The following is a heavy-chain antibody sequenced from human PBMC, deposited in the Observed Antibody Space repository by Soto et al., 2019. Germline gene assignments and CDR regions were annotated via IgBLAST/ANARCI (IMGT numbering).Heavy chain of an antibody. Sequence: GGSLRLSCVTSGFSFSNSGMSWVRQAPGKGLDWVSGISGNGRNTYYTDSVKGRFLVSRDNSGNTLFLQMNSLRAEDTAIYFCAKNGLSNSPSAIDSWGQGTLVTVSS. J-gene: IGHJ4*02. V-gene: IGHV3-23*01. D-gene: IGHD1-1*01. CDR2: ISGNGRNT. CDR3: AKNGLSNSPSAIDS. CDR1: GFSFSNSG.